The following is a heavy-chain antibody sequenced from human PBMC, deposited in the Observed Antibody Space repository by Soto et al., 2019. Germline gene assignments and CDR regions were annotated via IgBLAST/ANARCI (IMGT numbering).Heavy chain of an antibody. Sequence: QVQLVQSGAEVKKPGASVKVSCKASGYTFTSYGISWVRQAPGQGLEWMGWISAYNGNTNYAQKLQGRVTMTTDTPARTAYMELRSLRSDDTAVYYCARYGSGGCCYGDDAFDIWGQGTMVTVSS. CDR1: GYTFTSYG. CDR3: ARYGSGGCCYGDDAFDI. J-gene: IGHJ3*02. V-gene: IGHV1-18*01. D-gene: IGHD2-15*01. CDR2: ISAYNGNT.